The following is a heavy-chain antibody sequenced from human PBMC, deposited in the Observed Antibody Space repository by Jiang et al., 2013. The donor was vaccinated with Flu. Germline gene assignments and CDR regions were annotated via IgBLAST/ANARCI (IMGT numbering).Heavy chain of an antibody. V-gene: IGHV7-4-1*02. CDR2: INTNTGNP. CDR3: ARAVRTGRFGESGYYYYYGMGV. Sequence: QSGSELKKPGASVKVSCKASGYTFTSYAMNWVRQAPGQGLEWMGWINTNTGNPTYAQGFTGRFVFSLDTSVSTAYLQISSLKAEDTAVYYCARAVRTGRFGESGYYYYYGMGVWGQGTTVTVSS. D-gene: IGHD3-10*01. J-gene: IGHJ6*02. CDR1: GYTFTSYA.